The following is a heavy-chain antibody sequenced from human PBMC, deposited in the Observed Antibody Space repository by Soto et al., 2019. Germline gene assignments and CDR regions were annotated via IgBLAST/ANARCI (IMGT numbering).Heavy chain of an antibody. Sequence: QITLKESGHALVKPTQTLTLTCTFSGFSLSTSGVGVGWIRQPPGKALEWLALIYWDDDKRYSPSLKSRLTITKDTSKNQVVLTMTNMDPLDTGTYYCAHRPGLITSEDYFGYWGQGTLVTVPS. V-gene: IGHV2-5*02. D-gene: IGHD1-1*01. CDR3: AHRPGLITSEDYFGY. CDR1: GFSLSTSGVG. CDR2: IYWDDDK. J-gene: IGHJ4*02.